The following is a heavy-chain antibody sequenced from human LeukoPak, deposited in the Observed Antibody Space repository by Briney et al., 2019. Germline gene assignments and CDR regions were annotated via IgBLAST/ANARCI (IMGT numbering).Heavy chain of an antibody. Sequence: SQTLSLTCTVSGGFISSGGYYWSWIRQHPGKGLEWIGYIYYSGSTYYNPSLKSRVTISVDTSKNQFSLKLSSVTAADTAVYYCARHSDSSGYYYSFYYYGMDVWGQGTTVTVSS. CDR1: GGFISSGGYY. J-gene: IGHJ6*02. V-gene: IGHV4-31*03. CDR2: IYYSGST. CDR3: ARHSDSSGYYYSFYYYGMDV. D-gene: IGHD3-22*01.